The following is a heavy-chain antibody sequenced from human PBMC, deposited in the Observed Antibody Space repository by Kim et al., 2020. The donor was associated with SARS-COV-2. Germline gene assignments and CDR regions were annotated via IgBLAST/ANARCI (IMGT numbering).Heavy chain of an antibody. Sequence: ASVKVSCKASGYTFTSYGISWVRQAPGQGLEWMGWISAYNGNTNYAQKLQGRVTMTTDTSTSTAYMELRSLRSDDTAVYYCARDRENFDWLTLPLYYYYGMDVWGQGTTVTVSS. CDR3: ARDRENFDWLTLPLYYYYGMDV. CDR1: GYTFTSYG. V-gene: IGHV1-18*01. J-gene: IGHJ6*02. CDR2: ISAYNGNT. D-gene: IGHD3-9*01.